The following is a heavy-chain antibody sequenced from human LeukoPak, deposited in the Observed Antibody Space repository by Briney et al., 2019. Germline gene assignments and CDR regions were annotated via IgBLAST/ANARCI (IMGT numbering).Heavy chain of an antibody. CDR2: ISWNSGRI. V-gene: IGHV3-9*01. CDR1: GFTFDDYA. Sequence: GRSLRLSCAVSGFTFDDYAMHWVRQAPGKGLEWVSSISWNSGRIGYADSVMGRFTISRDNAKNSLYLQMNSLRPEDTALYFCAKEGTLYYFDYWGQGTLVTASS. CDR3: AKEGTLYYFDY. J-gene: IGHJ4*02.